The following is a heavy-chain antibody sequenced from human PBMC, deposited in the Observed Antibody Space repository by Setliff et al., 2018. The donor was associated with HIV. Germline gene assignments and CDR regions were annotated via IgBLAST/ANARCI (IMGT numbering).Heavy chain of an antibody. D-gene: IGHD3-3*01. Sequence: GGSLRLSCAASGFTFSNYAMTWVRRALGKGLEWVSATTSNGRTTDYAESVRGRFTLSRDNSRNTLYLHMTSLRAEDTAIYYCAKAWGSGYPSFESALMFDVWGQGTLVTVS. CDR2: TTSNGRTT. J-gene: IGHJ4*02. V-gene: IGHV3-23*01. CDR3: AKAWGSGYPSFESALMFDV. CDR1: GFTFSNYA.